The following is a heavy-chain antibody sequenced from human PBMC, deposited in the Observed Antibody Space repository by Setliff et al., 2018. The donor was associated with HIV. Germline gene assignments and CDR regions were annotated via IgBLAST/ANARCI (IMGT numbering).Heavy chain of an antibody. CDR1: GYSFTNYW. CDR3: ARIQLWKLEYYYYYYMDV. V-gene: IGHV5-51*01. J-gene: IGHJ6*03. Sequence: GESLKISCKGSGYSFTNYWIGWVRQMPGKGLEWMGIIYPGDSDIQYSPSLQGQVTISADKSTSTAFLQWSSLKASDTAMYYCARIQLWKLEYYYYYYMDVWGKGTTVTVSS. D-gene: IGHD5-18*01. CDR2: IYPGDSDI.